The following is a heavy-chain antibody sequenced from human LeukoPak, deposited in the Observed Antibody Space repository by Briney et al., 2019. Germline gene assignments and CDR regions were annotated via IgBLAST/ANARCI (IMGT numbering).Heavy chain of an antibody. J-gene: IGHJ6*03. CDR3: ARLITGGVYYMDV. CDR1: GASISSSAWY. V-gene: IGHV4-39*07. CDR2: IYYSGST. Sequence: SETLSLTCTVSGASISSSAWYWGWIRQPPGKGLEWIGIIYYSGSTYYNPSPKSRVTLSVDTSKNQFSLRLSSVTAADTAVYYCARLITGGVYYMDVWGKGTTVTVSS. D-gene: IGHD1-14*01.